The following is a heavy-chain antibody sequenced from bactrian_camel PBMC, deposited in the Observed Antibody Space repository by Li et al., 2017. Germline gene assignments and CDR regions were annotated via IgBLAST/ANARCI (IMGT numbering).Heavy chain of an antibody. CDR2: ISSAGIT. V-gene: IGHV3S55*01. CDR3: ANQAMTPFAYYTGSNYLGSY. CDR1: ANLIGRCG. J-gene: IGHJ4*01. Sequence: VQLVESGGGSVQAGGSLKLSCAASANLIGRCGMGWYRQAPGKERELVPSISSAGITNYADSVKGRFTISQDSVKSTLYLQMNSLKTEDTAMYYCANQAMTPFAYYTGSNYLGSYWGQGTQVTVS. D-gene: IGHD2*01.